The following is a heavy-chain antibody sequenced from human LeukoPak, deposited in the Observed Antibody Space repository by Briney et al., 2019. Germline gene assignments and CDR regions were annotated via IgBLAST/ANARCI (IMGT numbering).Heavy chain of an antibody. V-gene: IGHV1-69*13. D-gene: IGHD6-19*01. CDR2: IIPIFGTA. CDR1: GGTFSSYA. J-gene: IGHJ4*02. CDR3: ARDLGRYSSGWYGDPLDY. Sequence: ASVKVSCKASGGTFSSYAISWVRQAPGQGLEWMGGIIPIFGTANYAQKFQGRVTITADESTSTAYMELSSLRSEDTAVYYCARDLGRYSSGWYGDPLDYWGQGTLVTVSS.